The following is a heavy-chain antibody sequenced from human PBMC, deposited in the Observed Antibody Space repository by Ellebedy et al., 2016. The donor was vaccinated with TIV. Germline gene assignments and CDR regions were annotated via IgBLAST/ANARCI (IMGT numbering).Heavy chain of an antibody. CDR1: GFTFSSYW. Sequence: GGSLRLSCAGSGFTFSSYWMIWVRQAPGKGLEWVATIKQGGSEKYFVDSVKGRFTISRDNAKNSVYLQMSSLRAEDTAVYYCARYGLSGTFDYWGQGTPVTVSS. D-gene: IGHD3-10*01. CDR3: ARYGLSGTFDY. CDR2: IKQGGSEK. V-gene: IGHV3-7*03. J-gene: IGHJ4*02.